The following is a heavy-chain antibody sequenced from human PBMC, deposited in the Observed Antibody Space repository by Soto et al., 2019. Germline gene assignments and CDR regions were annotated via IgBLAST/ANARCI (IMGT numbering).Heavy chain of an antibody. D-gene: IGHD1-26*01. CDR1: GFTFIDFA. V-gene: IGHV3-23*01. Sequence: WGSLRLSCVASGFTFIDFAMTLFRHSPGEGLEWVSALTPGGETTHYMDSVRGRFTISRDNAKNTLYLEINSLTAADTAVYYCAKDSPLSGRYQDLDYWGQGTLVTVS. CDR2: LTPGGETT. CDR3: AKDSPLSGRYQDLDY. J-gene: IGHJ4*02.